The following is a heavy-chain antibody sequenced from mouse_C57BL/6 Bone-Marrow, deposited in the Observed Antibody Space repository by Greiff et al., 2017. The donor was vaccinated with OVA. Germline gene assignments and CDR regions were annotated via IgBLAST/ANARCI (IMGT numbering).Heavy chain of an antibody. J-gene: IGHJ1*03. CDR1: GYTFTDYE. CDR3: TRRLKNRIYWYFDV. Sequence: QVQLQQSGAELVRPGASVTLSCKASGYTFTDYEMHWVKQTPVHGLEWIGAIDPETGGTAYNQKFKGKAILTADKSSSTAYMELRSLTSEDSAVYYCTRRLKNRIYWYFDVWGTGTTVTVSS. V-gene: IGHV1-15*01. CDR2: IDPETGGT. D-gene: IGHD2-2*01.